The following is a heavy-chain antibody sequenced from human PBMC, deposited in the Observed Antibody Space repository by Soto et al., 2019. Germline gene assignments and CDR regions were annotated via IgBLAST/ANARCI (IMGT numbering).Heavy chain of an antibody. D-gene: IGHD2-15*01. Sequence: QITLKESGPTLVKPTQTLTLTCTFSGFSLSTSGVGVGWIRQPPGKALEWLALIYWDDDKRYSPSLKSRLTITKDTXXNXVXXTMTNTDPVDTATYYCAHRRAYCSGGSCYSIWFDPWGQGTLVTVSS. CDR2: IYWDDDK. CDR3: AHRRAYCSGGSCYSIWFDP. J-gene: IGHJ5*02. V-gene: IGHV2-5*02. CDR1: GFSLSTSGVG.